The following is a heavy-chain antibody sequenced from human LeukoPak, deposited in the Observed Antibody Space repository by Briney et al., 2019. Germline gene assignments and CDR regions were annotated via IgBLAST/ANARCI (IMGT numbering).Heavy chain of an antibody. V-gene: IGHV3-23*01. CDR3: AKLRATVTIRGVVWGPGHWYFDL. J-gene: IGHJ2*01. Sequence: PGGPLRLSCAASGFTFSSYAMSWVRQAPGKGLEWVSAISGSGGSTYYADSVKGRFTISRDNSKNTLYLQMNSLRAEDTAVYYCAKLRATVTIRGVVWGPGHWYFDLWGRGTLVTVSS. CDR2: ISGSGGST. D-gene: IGHD4-17*01. CDR1: GFTFSSYA.